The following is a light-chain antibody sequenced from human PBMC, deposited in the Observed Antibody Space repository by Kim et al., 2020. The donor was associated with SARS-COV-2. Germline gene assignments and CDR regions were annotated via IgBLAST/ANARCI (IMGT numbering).Light chain of an antibody. CDR1: RLDVGGYNY. Sequence: QSALTQSASVSGSPGQSITISCTGTRLDVGGYNYVSWYQQHPGKSPKLMIYDVHNRPTGVSDRFSGSKSGNTASLTISGLQAEDEADYYCSSWASTTSYVFGTGTKVTVL. V-gene: IGLV2-14*03. CDR2: DVH. J-gene: IGLJ1*01. CDR3: SSWASTTSYV.